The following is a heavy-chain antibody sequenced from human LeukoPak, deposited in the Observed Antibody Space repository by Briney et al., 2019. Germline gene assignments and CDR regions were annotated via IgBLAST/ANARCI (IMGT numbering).Heavy chain of an antibody. Sequence: GSLRLSCAASGFTFDDYAMHWVRQAPGKGLEWVSYISSSSSTIYYADSVKGRFTISRDNAKNSLYLQMNSLRAEDTAVYYCARGSEVPLDYWGQGTLVTVSS. CDR1: GFTFDDYA. CDR2: ISSSSSTI. CDR3: ARGSEVPLDY. D-gene: IGHD4/OR15-4a*01. J-gene: IGHJ4*02. V-gene: IGHV3-48*04.